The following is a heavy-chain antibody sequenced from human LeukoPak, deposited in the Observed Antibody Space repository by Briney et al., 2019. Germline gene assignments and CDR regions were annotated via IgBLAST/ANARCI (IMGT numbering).Heavy chain of an antibody. D-gene: IGHD3-16*02. Sequence: SETLSLTCTVSGGSISSSSYYWGWIRQPPGKGLEWIGSIYYSGSTYYNPSLKSRVTISVDTSKNQFSLKLSSVTAADTAVYYCARGVGYDYVWGSYRYTPLFDYWGRGTLVTVSS. J-gene: IGHJ4*02. CDR1: GGSISSSSYY. V-gene: IGHV4-39*07. CDR2: IYYSGST. CDR3: ARGVGYDYVWGSYRYTPLFDY.